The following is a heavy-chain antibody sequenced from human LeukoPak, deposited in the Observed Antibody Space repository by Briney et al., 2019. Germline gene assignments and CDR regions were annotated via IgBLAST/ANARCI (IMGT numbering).Heavy chain of an antibody. V-gene: IGHV3-15*01. D-gene: IGHD3-22*01. Sequence: PGGSLRLSCAASGFTFSNAWMSWVRQAPGKGLEWVGRIKSKTDGGTTDYAAPVKGRFTISRDDSKNTLYLQMNSLKPEDTAVYYCTTDLPYDSSGYQPWGQGTLVTVSS. CDR1: GFTFSNAW. CDR3: TTDLPYDSSGYQP. J-gene: IGHJ5*02. CDR2: IKSKTDGGTT.